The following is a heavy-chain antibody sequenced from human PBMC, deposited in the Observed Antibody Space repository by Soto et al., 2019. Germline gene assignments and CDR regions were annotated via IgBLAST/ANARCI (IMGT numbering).Heavy chain of an antibody. Sequence: VQLVQSGTEVKKPGASVKVSCKASGYTFLDFYIHWVRQAPGQGLEWMGFINPSGGGTTYAQQFRGRLTMTRDTSTSTVYMELISLTSEDTAIYYCARDKPFSADYWGQGTLVT. V-gene: IGHV1-46*01. D-gene: IGHD3-3*02. CDR2: INPSGGGT. CDR1: GYTFLDFY. J-gene: IGHJ4*02. CDR3: ARDKPFSADY.